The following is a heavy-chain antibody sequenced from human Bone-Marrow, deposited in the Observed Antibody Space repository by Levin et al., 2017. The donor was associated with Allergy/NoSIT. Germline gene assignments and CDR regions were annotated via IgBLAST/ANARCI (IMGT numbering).Heavy chain of an antibody. CDR2: IYSGGAT. CDR3: AGSYNWNYG. V-gene: IGHV3-66*01. Sequence: GGSLRLSCVASGFTVINNYMTWVRQAPGKGLEWVSLIYSGGATYYADSVKGRFTISRDGSKNTLYLQMNSLRAEDTAVYYCAGSYNWNYGGGQGTLVTVSS. CDR1: GFTVINNY. J-gene: IGHJ4*02. D-gene: IGHD1-7*01.